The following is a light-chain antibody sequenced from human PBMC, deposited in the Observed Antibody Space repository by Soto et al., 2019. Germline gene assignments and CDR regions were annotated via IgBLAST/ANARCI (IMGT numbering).Light chain of an antibody. CDR1: QIITPTF. V-gene: IGKV3-20*01. CDR3: QQFGVSPT. CDR2: GAS. J-gene: IGKJ4*01. Sequence: EIVLTQSPGTLSLSPGERATLSCRASQIITPTFLAWYQQKPGQAPRLLIYGASSRATDIPDRFSGSGSGTDFTLTISKLEPEDFAVYYCQQFGVSPTFGGGTKVEIK.